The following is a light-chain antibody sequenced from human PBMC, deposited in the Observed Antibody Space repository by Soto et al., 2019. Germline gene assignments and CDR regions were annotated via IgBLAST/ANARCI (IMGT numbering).Light chain of an antibody. J-gene: IGLJ1*01. V-gene: IGLV2-14*01. CDR1: SSDVGGYNY. CDR2: DVS. CDR3: SSHTRNRTPDLV. Sequence: QSVLTQPASVSGAPGQSITFSCTGTSSDVGGYNYVSWYQQHPGKAPKLMIYDVSNRPSGVSDRFSGSKSGNTASLTISGVQAEEDADYYCSSHTRNRTPDLVLGTGAKVIV.